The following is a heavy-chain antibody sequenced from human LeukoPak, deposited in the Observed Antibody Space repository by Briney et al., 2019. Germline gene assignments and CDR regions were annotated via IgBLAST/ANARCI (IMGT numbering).Heavy chain of an antibody. CDR1: GGSISSYY. CDR2: IYYSGST. V-gene: IGHV4-59*01. Sequence: PSETLSLTCTVSGGSISSYYWSWIRQPPGKGLEWIGDIYYSGSTNYNPSLKSRVTISVDTSKNQFSLKLSSVTAADTAVYYCARTLTYCYDSSGYPAHWFDPWGQGTLVTVSS. CDR3: ARTLTYCYDSSGYPAHWFDP. D-gene: IGHD3-22*01. J-gene: IGHJ5*02.